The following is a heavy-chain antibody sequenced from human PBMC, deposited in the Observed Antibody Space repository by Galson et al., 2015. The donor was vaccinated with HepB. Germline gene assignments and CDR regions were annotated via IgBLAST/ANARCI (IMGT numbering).Heavy chain of an antibody. Sequence: SLRLSCAASGFTFSSYSMNWVRQAPGKGLEWVSSISSSSSYTYYADSVKGRFTISRDNAKNSLYLQMNSLRAEDTAVYYRARTYGRDGYNFAFDIWGQGTMVTVSS. D-gene: IGHD5-24*01. CDR1: GFTFSSYS. CDR2: ISSSSSYT. CDR3: ARTYGRDGYNFAFDI. J-gene: IGHJ3*02. V-gene: IGHV3-21*01.